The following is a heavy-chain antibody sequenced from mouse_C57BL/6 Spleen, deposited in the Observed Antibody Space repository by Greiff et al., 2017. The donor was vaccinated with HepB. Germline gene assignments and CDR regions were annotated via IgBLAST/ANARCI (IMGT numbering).Heavy chain of an antibody. CDR1: GFTFSSYA. D-gene: IGHD2-4*01. CDR2: ISDGGSYT. CDR3: ARAYDYDGGFYFDY. Sequence: EVMLVESGGGLVKPGGSLKLSCAASGFTFSSYAMSWVRQTPEKRLEWVAIISDGGSYTYYPDNVKGRFTISRDNAKNNLYLQMSHLKSEDTAMYYCARAYDYDGGFYFDYWGQGTTLTVSS. J-gene: IGHJ2*01. V-gene: IGHV5-4*03.